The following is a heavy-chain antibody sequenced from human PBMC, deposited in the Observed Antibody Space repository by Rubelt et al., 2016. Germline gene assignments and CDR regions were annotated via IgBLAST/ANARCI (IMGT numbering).Heavy chain of an antibody. J-gene: IGHJ5*01. CDR3: GRARSTGVGGRGLFDS. V-gene: IGHV4-39*01. CDR1: GGAISDSDYY. D-gene: IGHD1-1*01. Sequence: QLQLQESGPGLVKPSETLSLTCTVSGGAISDSDYYWAWIRQPPGRGLEYIVTVLHSGSAYYNPSLNSRVTVSVDTSKNQIARRLYAVTAAETAVYYCGRARSTGVGGRGLFDSWGQGTLVTVSS. CDR2: VLHSGSA.